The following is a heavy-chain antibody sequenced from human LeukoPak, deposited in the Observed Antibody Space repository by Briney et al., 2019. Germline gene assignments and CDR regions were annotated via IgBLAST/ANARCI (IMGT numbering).Heavy chain of an antibody. CDR1: GGTFSSYA. CDR3: ARTWVATTTGYYYNYMDV. J-gene: IGHJ6*03. CDR2: IIPIFGTA. V-gene: IGHV1-69*05. D-gene: IGHD5-24*01. Sequence: SVKDSCKASGGTFSSYAISWVRQAPGQGLEWMGGIIPIFGTANYAQKFQGRVTITTDESTSTAYMELSSLRSEDTAVYYCARTWVATTTGYYYNYMDVWGKGTTVTVSS.